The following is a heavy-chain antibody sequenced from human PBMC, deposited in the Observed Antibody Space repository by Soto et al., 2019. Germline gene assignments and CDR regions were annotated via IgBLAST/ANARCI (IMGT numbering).Heavy chain of an antibody. Sequence: ASVKVSCKASGYTFTAYYMHWLRQAPGQGLEWMGWINPNNGGTKYAQKFQGWVTMTRDTSISTAYMEVSSLRSDDTAVYYCAREGSTIRNYDYYYYGMDVWGQGTTVTVSS. V-gene: IGHV1-2*04. D-gene: IGHD5-12*01. CDR2: INPNNGGT. J-gene: IGHJ6*02. CDR1: GYTFTAYY. CDR3: AREGSTIRNYDYYYYGMDV.